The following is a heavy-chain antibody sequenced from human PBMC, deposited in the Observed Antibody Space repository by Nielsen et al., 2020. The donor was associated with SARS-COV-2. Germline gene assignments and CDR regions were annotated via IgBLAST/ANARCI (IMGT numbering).Heavy chain of an antibody. CDR2: ITPIFATA. J-gene: IGHJ4*02. CDR3: ARDWGYETTDYYYSY. D-gene: IGHD2/OR15-2a*01. CDR1: GGTFSNYG. Sequence: ASVKVSCKASGGTFSNYGISWVRQAPGQGLEWMGGITPIFATANYAQKFQGRVTITADESTNTAYMEMRSLRSEDTAVYYCARDWGYETTDYYYSYWGQGTLVTVSS. V-gene: IGHV1-69*13.